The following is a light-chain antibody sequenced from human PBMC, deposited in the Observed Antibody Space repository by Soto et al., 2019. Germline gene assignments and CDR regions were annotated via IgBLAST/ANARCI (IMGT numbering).Light chain of an antibody. CDR3: KQYKEWPPFT. CDR2: GAS. Sequence: EIVMTQSPATLSVSPGETCTLSCMASQSVSNNVAWYQQKPGQAPRLLILGASNRATGIPARFSGSGSGTEFTLSISSLQSEDFAVYYCKQYKEWPPFTFGPGTRLEIK. CDR1: QSVSNN. V-gene: IGKV3-15*01. J-gene: IGKJ5*01.